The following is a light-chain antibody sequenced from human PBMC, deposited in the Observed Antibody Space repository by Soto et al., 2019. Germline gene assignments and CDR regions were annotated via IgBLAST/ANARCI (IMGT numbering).Light chain of an antibody. V-gene: IGKV1-39*01. J-gene: IGKJ3*01. Sequence: DIQMTQSPSSLSASVGDRVTITCRASQTIIRYLNWYQQKPGRAPNLLIYAASSLQSGVPSRFSGSGSGTEFTLTISSLQPEDFATYYCQQSYSTLFTFGPGTRWIS. CDR3: QQSYSTLFT. CDR1: QTIIRY. CDR2: AAS.